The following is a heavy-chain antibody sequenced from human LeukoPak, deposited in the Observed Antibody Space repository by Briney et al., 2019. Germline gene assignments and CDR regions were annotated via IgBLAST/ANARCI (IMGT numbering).Heavy chain of an antibody. CDR2: VSGSGNRL. D-gene: IGHD1-26*01. V-gene: IGHV3-23*01. Sequence: PGGSLRLSCTASGFTFSMYWMHWVRQAPGKGPEWVSAVSGSGNRLFYADSVKGRFTISRDNSKNTLYLQMNSLRAEDTAVYYCGKNRYSGSLSPFDIWGQGTMVTVSS. J-gene: IGHJ3*02. CDR1: GFTFSMYW. CDR3: GKNRYSGSLSPFDI.